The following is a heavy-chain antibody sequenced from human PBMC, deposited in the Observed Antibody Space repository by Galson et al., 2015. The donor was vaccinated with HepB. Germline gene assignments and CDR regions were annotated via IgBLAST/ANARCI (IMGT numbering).Heavy chain of an antibody. CDR2: INSDGSST. CDR3: AREGRRTGEVTKAFDM. CDR1: GFTNYR. D-gene: IGHD7-27*01. V-gene: IGHV3-74*01. Sequence: SLRLSCAASGFTNYRMHWVRQAPGRGLVWVSRINSDGSSTSYAGPVKGRFTISRDNAKNTLYLQMNSLRDEDTAVYYCAREGRRTGEVTKAFDMWVQGTMVTVSS. J-gene: IGHJ3*02.